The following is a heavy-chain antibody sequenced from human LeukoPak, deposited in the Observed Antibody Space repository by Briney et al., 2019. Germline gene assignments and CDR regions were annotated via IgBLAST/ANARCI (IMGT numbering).Heavy chain of an antibody. CDR1: GGTFSSYA. CDR3: ARYDSSGYYYWFDP. D-gene: IGHD3-22*01. V-gene: IGHV1-69*05. CDR2: VIPIFGTA. Sequence: SVKVSCKASGGTFSSYAISWVRQAPGQGLEWMGGVIPIFGTANYAQQFQGRVTITTDESTSTAYMELSSLRAEDTAVYYCARYDSSGYYYWFDPWGQGTLVTVSS. J-gene: IGHJ5*02.